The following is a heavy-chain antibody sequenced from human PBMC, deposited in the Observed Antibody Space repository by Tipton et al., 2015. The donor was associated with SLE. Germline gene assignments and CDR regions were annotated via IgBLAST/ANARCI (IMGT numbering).Heavy chain of an antibody. CDR3: ARDAVEAPGFPFF. V-gene: IGHV4-4*07. Sequence: TLSLTCTVSGRSMSSFFWTWIRHPAGKGLEWIGRIFPRGTTNYNSFLKSRVTMSVDTYNNEFSLQLTSVTAADTAFYYCARDAVEAPGFPFFWGQGMLVTVSS. D-gene: IGHD6-13*01. CDR1: GRSMSSFF. J-gene: IGHJ4*02. CDR2: IFPRGTT.